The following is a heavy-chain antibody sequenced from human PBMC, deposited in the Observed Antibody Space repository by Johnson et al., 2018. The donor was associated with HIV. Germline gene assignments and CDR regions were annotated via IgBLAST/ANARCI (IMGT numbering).Heavy chain of an antibody. CDR2: INSDGSST. CDR3: AIVQLLADDVFNI. D-gene: IGHD3-10*01. V-gene: IGHV3-74*02. CDR1: GFTFSTNW. Sequence: VQLVESGGDLVQPGGSLRLSCVGSGFTFSTNWMHWVRQAPGKGLVWVSRINSDGSSTSYADSVKGRFTISRDNAKNTLYLQMDSLGAEDTAVYYCAIVQLLADDVFNIWGQGTMVTVSS. J-gene: IGHJ3*02.